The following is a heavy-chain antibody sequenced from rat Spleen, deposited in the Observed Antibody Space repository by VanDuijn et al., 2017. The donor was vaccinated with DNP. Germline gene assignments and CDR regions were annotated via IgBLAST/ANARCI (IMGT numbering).Heavy chain of an antibody. CDR1: GFTFSNFP. J-gene: IGHJ2*01. Sequence: EVQLVESGGGLVQPGRSIKLSCAASGFTFSNFPMAWVRQASTKGLEWVTTATASDGGAYYRDSVKGRFAVSRDNAKNTLYLQMNSLGSEDTATYYCSRGDCSYGFDYWGQGVMVTVSS. D-gene: IGHD1-3*01. V-gene: IGHV5-46*01. CDR2: ATASDGGA. CDR3: SRGDCSYGFDY.